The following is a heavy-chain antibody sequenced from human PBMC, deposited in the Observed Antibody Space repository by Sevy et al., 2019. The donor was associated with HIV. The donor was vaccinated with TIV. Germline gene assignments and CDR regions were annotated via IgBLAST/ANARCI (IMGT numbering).Heavy chain of an antibody. V-gene: IGHV1-69*06. CDR3: ATYYYDRSGYYPEYFQH. D-gene: IGHD3-22*01. CDR2: IIPIFGTA. J-gene: IGHJ1*01. CDR1: GGTFSSYA. Sequence: ASVKVSCKASGGTFSSYAISWVRQAPGQGLEWMGGIIPIFGTANYAQKFQGRVTITADKSTSTAYMELSSLRSEDTAVYYCATYYYDRSGYYPEYFQHWGQGTLVTVSS.